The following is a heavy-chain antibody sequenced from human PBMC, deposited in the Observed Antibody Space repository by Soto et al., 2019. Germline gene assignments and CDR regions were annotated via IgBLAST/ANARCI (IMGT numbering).Heavy chain of an antibody. J-gene: IGHJ4*02. D-gene: IGHD3-22*01. CDR1: GFTIGDFW. Sequence: PGGSLRLSCAASGFTIGDFWMSWVRQAPGKGLEWVANIKQDGSEKYYVGSVKGRFTISRNSAKNSLYLQMDNLRGEDTAVYYCARTVVVVVPDNFDHWGQGTLVTSPQ. CDR2: IKQDGSEK. CDR3: ARTVVVVVPDNFDH. V-gene: IGHV3-7*01.